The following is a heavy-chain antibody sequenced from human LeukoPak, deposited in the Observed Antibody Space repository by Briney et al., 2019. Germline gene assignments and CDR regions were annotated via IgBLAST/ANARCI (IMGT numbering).Heavy chain of an antibody. CDR3: ARERAVAGTLGDAFDI. CDR1: GGTFSSYA. Sequence: SVKVSCKASGGTFSSYAISWVRQAPGQGLEWMGGIIPIFGTANYAQKFQGGVTITADKSTSTAYMELSSLRSEDTAVYYCARERAVAGTLGDAFDIWGQGTMVTVSS. CDR2: IIPIFGTA. V-gene: IGHV1-69*06. J-gene: IGHJ3*02. D-gene: IGHD6-19*01.